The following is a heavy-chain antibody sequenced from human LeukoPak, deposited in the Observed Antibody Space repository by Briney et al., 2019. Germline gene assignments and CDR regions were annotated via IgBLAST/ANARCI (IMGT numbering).Heavy chain of an antibody. Sequence: ASVKVSCKASGYSLTTYYIHWVRQAPGQGLERMGIINPSGGSTSYAQRFQGRVTMTRDTSTSTVYMELSNLRSEDTAVYYCARGGPGVDGYNYAFDIWGQGTRVTVSS. CDR3: ARGGPGVDGYNYAFDI. D-gene: IGHD5-24*01. CDR2: INPSGGST. J-gene: IGHJ3*02. CDR1: GYSLTTYY. V-gene: IGHV1-46*01.